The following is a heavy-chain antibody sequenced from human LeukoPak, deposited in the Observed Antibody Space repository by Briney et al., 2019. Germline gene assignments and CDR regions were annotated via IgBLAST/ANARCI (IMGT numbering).Heavy chain of an antibody. CDR1: GYSFTSYW. V-gene: IGHV5-51*01. J-gene: IGHJ3*02. Sequence: GESLQISCKGSGYSFTSYWIGWVRQLPGKGLEWMGIIYPGDSDTRYSPSFQGQVTISADKSISTAYLQWGSLKASDTAMYYCARGRTTVVTPDAFDIWGQGTMVTVSS. CDR2: IYPGDSDT. D-gene: IGHD4-23*01. CDR3: ARGRTTVVTPDAFDI.